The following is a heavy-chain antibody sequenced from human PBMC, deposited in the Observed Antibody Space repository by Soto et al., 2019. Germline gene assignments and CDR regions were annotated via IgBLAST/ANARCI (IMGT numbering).Heavy chain of an antibody. CDR1: GGSISSGDYY. Sequence: SETLSLTCTVSGGSISSGDYYWGWIRQPPGKGLEWIGYIYYSGSTYYNASLKSRVTISVDTSKNQFSLKLSSVTAADTAVYYCARDFEWRSSSSLGAFDIWGQGTMVTVSS. CDR3: ARDFEWRSSSSLGAFDI. D-gene: IGHD6-6*01. J-gene: IGHJ3*02. V-gene: IGHV4-30-4*01. CDR2: IYYSGST.